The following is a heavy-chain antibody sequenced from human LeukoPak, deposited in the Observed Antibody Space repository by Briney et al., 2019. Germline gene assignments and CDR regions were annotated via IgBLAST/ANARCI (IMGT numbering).Heavy chain of an antibody. Sequence: GGSLRLSCAASGFTLSDYYMSWVRQAPGKGLEWVSLIHSGGTIYYTDSVKGRFTISRDNSKNTLYLQMNSLTIEDTAVYHCAFGRYPFDYWGQGTLVTVSS. CDR3: AFGRYPFDY. V-gene: IGHV3-66*01. D-gene: IGHD3-16*02. J-gene: IGHJ4*02. CDR1: GFTLSDYY. CDR2: IHSGGTI.